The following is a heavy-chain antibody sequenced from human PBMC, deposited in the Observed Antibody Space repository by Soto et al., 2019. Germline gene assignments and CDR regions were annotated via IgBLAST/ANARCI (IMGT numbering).Heavy chain of an antibody. V-gene: IGHV4-39*01. Sequence: SETLSLTCTVSGGSISSSSYYWGWIRQPPGKGLEWIGSIYYSGSTYYNPSLKSRVTISVDTSKNQFSLKLSSVTAADTAVYYCATLTYYDFWSGYYSEDYYYMDVWGKGTTVTVSS. CDR1: GGSISSSSYY. J-gene: IGHJ6*03. CDR3: ATLTYYDFWSGYYSEDYYYMDV. CDR2: IYYSGST. D-gene: IGHD3-3*01.